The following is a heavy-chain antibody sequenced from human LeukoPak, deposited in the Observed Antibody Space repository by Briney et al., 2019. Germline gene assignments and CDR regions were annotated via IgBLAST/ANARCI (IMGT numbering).Heavy chain of an antibody. Sequence: GESLKISCKASGYNFANYWIAWVRLMPGKGLEWMGTIYPGDSDTRYRPSFQGQVTISADKSITTAYLQWGTLKASDTAMYYCTLRGDSNYYDYWGQGTLVTVSS. CDR2: IYPGDSDT. D-gene: IGHD3-10*01. J-gene: IGHJ4*02. CDR1: GYNFANYW. V-gene: IGHV5-51*01. CDR3: TLRGDSNYYDY.